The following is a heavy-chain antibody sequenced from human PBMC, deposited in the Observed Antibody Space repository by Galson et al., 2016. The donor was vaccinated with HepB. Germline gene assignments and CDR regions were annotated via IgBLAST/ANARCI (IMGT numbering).Heavy chain of an antibody. J-gene: IGHJ4*02. CDR3: ARVAGNPGSYYFDY. V-gene: IGHV3-11*06. Sequence: SLRLSCAASGFTFSDYYMSWIRQAPGKGLKWISYISRSSSSTDYEGSVKGRFTILRDDAKNSLYLQMSSLRVDDTAVYYCARVAGNPGSYYFDYWGQGILVTVSS. D-gene: IGHD2-15*01. CDR2: ISRSSSST. CDR1: GFTFSDYY.